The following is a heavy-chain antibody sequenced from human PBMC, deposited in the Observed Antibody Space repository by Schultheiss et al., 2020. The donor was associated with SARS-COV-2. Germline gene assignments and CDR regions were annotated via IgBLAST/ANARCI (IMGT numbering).Heavy chain of an antibody. D-gene: IGHD3-10*01. CDR2: ISSSSSYI. Sequence: GGSLRLSCAASGFTFSSYSMNWVRQAPGKGLEWVSSISSSSSYIYYADSVKGRFTISRDNAKNSLYLQMNSLRAEDTAVYYCARRSDGAGMDVWGQGTTVTVSS. CDR3: ARRSDGAGMDV. J-gene: IGHJ6*02. V-gene: IGHV3-21*01. CDR1: GFTFSSYS.